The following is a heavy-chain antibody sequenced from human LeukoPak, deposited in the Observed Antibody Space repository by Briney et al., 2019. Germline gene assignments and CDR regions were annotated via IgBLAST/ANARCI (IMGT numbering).Heavy chain of an antibody. CDR2: ISAYNGNT. CDR3: ARDSRLGQLGQIYYYGMDV. J-gene: IGHJ6*02. D-gene: IGHD6-6*01. Sequence: GASVKVSCKASGYTFTSYGISWVRQAPGQGLEWMGWISAYNGNTNYAQKLQGRVTMTTDTSTSTAYMELRSLRSDDTAVYYCARDSRLGQLGQIYYYGMDVWGQGTTVTVSS. V-gene: IGHV1-18*01. CDR1: GYTFTSYG.